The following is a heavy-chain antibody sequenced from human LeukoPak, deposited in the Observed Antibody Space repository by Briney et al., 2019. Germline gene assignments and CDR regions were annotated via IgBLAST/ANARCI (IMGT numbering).Heavy chain of an antibody. CDR3: ARAEGSKAVDAFDI. V-gene: IGHV4-4*02. CDR1: GGSISSSNW. J-gene: IGHJ3*02. Sequence: PSETLSLTCAVSGGSISSSNWWSWVRPPPGKGLEWIGEIYHSGSTNYNPSLKSRVTISVDKSKNQFSLKLSSVTAADTAVYYCARAEGSKAVDAFDIWGQGTMVTVSS. D-gene: IGHD2-15*01. CDR2: IYHSGST.